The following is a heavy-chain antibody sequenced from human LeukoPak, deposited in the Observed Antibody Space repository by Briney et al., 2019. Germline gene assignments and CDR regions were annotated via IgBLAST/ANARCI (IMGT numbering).Heavy chain of an antibody. V-gene: IGHV3-13*01. CDR3: ARALMITFGGVIAPPGDP. CDR1: GFTFSSYD. CDR2: IGTAGDT. J-gene: IGHJ5*02. Sequence: GGSLRLSCAASGFTFSSYDMHWVRQATGKGLEWVSAIGTAGDTYYPGSVKGRFTISRENAKNSLHLQMNSLRAGDTAVYYCARALMITFGGVIAPPGDPWGQGTLVTVSS. D-gene: IGHD3-16*02.